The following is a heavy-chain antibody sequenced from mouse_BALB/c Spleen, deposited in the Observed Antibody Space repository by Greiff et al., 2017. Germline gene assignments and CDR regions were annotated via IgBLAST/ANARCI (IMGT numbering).Heavy chain of an antibody. V-gene: IGHV1-9*01. D-gene: IGHD2-2*01. J-gene: IGHJ1*01. CDR2: ILPGSGST. CDR3: ARGGYDGYWYFDV. CDR1: GYTFSSYW. Sequence: VKLMESGAELMKPGASVKISCKATGYTFSSYWIEWVKQRPGHGLEWIGEILPGSGSTNYNEKFKGKATFTADTSSNTAYMQLSSLTSEDSAVYYCARGGYDGYWYFDVWGAGTTVTVSS.